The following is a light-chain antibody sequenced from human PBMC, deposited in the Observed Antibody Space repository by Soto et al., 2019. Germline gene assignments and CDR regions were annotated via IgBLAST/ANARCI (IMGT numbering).Light chain of an antibody. V-gene: IGLV7-46*01. J-gene: IGLJ1*01. CDR2: DTS. CDR3: LLSYSGALYV. Sequence: QAVVTHEPSLTVSPGGTVTLTCGSSTGAVTSGHYPYWFQQKPGQAPRTLIYDTSNKHSWTPARFSGSLLGGKAALTLSGAQPEDEAEYYCLLSYSGALYVFGTGTKVTVL. CDR1: TGAVTSGHY.